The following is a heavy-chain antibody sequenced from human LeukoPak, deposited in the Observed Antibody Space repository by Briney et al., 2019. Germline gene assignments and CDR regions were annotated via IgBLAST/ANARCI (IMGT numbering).Heavy chain of an antibody. D-gene: IGHD3-22*01. J-gene: IGHJ6*02. V-gene: IGHV3-66*01. CDR2: IYSGGST. Sequence: GGSLRLSCAASGFTVSSNYMSWVRQAPGKGLEWVSVIYSGGSTYYADSVKGRFTISRDNSKNTLYLQMNSLRAEDTAVYYCASGSRYYDSSGYYHLEYYYYYGMDVWGQGTTVTVSS. CDR1: GFTVSSNY. CDR3: ASGSRYYDSSGYYHLEYYYYYGMDV.